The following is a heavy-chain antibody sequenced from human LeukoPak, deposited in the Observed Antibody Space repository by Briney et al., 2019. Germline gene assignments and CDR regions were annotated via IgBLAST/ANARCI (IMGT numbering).Heavy chain of an antibody. D-gene: IGHD3-10*01. CDR1: GFTFSDFY. Sequence: GGSLRLSCAASGFTFSDFYMTWIRQAPGKGLEWVSYISHTANTIYYADSVKGRFAISRDNAKNSLYLQMSSLRAEDTAVYFCARVPAGVRGLDVWGQGTTVTVSS. CDR2: ISHTANTI. CDR3: ARVPAGVRGLDV. V-gene: IGHV3-11*01. J-gene: IGHJ6*02.